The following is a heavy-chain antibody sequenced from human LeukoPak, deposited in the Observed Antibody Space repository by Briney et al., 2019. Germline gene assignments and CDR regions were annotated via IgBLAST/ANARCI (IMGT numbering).Heavy chain of an antibody. CDR1: GGTFSSYA. V-gene: IGHV1-69*04. D-gene: IGHD1-1*01. CDR2: IIPILGIA. J-gene: IGHJ6*02. CDR3: ARRNEAYYYGMDV. Sequence: SVKVSCKASGGTFSSYAISWVRQAPGQGLEWMGRIIPILGIANYAQKFQGRVTITADKSTSTAYMELSSLRSEDTAVYYCARRNEAYYYGMDVWGQGTLVTVSS.